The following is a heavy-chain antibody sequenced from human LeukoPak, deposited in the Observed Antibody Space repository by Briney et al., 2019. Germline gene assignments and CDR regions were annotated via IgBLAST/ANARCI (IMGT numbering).Heavy chain of an antibody. CDR2: ISYDGINQ. CDR3: AREWGQYNWNYVLYY. Sequence: GGSLRLSCAASGFIFNNYAMHWVRQAPGKGLEWVAVISYDGINQYYADSVKGRFTISRDNSKNTLYLQMNSLRADDTAIYYCAREWGQYNWNYVLYYWGQGSLVTVSS. J-gene: IGHJ4*02. D-gene: IGHD1-7*01. V-gene: IGHV3-30*04. CDR1: GFIFNNYA.